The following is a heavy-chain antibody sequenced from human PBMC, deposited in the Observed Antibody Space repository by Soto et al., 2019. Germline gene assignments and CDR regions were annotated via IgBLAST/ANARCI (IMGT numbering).Heavy chain of an antibody. CDR2: VSNDGIRK. CDR3: ARWVGGSMYDNSGKYDS. Sequence: QVQLVESGGGVVQPGRSLRLTCAASGFIFSGSGMHWVRQAPGKGLEWVALVSNDGIRKYYGDSVKGRFTISRDYAENTLYLQMNSLRAEDTAVYYCARWVGGSMYDNSGKYDSWGQGTLVTVSS. CDR1: GFIFSGSG. D-gene: IGHD3-22*01. V-gene: IGHV3-30*03. J-gene: IGHJ5*01.